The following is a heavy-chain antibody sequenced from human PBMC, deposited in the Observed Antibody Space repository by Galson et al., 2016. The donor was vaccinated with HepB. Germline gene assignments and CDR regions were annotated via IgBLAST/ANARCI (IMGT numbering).Heavy chain of an antibody. V-gene: IGHV1-18*04. J-gene: IGHJ4*02. CDR3: ARDKHGSGWPPIFNY. Sequence: VSCKASGYTFNGYYIAWVRQAPGQGLAWVGWISAYSGKTNHAQNLQGRVTMTTDTSTSTAYMELRSLRSDDTAIYYCARDKHGSGWPPIFNYWGQGTLVTVSS. D-gene: IGHD6-25*01. CDR2: ISAYSGKT. CDR1: GYTFNGYY.